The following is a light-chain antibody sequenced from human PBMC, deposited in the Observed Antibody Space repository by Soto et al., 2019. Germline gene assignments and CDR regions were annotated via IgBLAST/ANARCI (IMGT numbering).Light chain of an antibody. CDR3: AAWDDSLYGWV. Sequence: QSVLTQPPSASGTPGQRVTISCSGSSSNIGGNAVNWYQQLPGTAPKLLIYGSNQRPSGVPDRFSGSKSGTSASLAISGLQSEDEADYYCAAWDDSLYGWVFGGGTKLTVL. J-gene: IGLJ3*02. CDR1: SSNIGGNA. CDR2: GSN. V-gene: IGLV1-44*01.